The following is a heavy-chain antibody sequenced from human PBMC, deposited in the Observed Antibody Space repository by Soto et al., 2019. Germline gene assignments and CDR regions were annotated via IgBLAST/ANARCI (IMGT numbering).Heavy chain of an antibody. V-gene: IGHV3-73*01. J-gene: IGHJ4*02. D-gene: IGHD6-19*01. Sequence: GGSLRLSCAASGFTFSCSGIHWVRQASGKGLEWVGRIRTKTNNYATAYAASVKGRFTISRDDSKNMAYLQMNSLKTEDTAVYYCTAMAGIDYWGQGTLVTVSS. CDR1: GFTFSCSG. CDR2: IRTKTNNYAT. CDR3: TAMAGIDY.